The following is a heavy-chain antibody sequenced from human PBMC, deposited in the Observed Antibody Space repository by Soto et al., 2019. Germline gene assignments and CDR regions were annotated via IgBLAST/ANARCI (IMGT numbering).Heavy chain of an antibody. CDR1: AFTLSDHN. Sequence: GGSLRLSCAASAFTLSDHNMDWVRQAPGKGLEWLARMRSKAGNSDPEYRASVKGRFSISRDDATNSLFLHMSSLQLADTAVYYCVRSPRGAGPGDLWGPGTLVTVSS. J-gene: IGHJ5*02. CDR2: MRSKAGNSDP. CDR3: VRSPRGAGPGDL. D-gene: IGHD3-10*01. V-gene: IGHV3-72*01.